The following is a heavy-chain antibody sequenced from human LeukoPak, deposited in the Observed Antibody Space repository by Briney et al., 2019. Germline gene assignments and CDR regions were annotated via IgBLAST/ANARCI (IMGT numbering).Heavy chain of an antibody. Sequence: SETLSLTCTVSGGSISSYYWSWIRQPPGKGLEWIGYIYYSGSTNYNPSLKSRVTISVDTSKNQFSLKLSSVAAADTAVYYCASPARSRGPGWYHFGYWGQGTLVTVSS. CDR1: GGSISSYY. D-gene: IGHD6-19*01. J-gene: IGHJ4*02. CDR2: IYYSGST. V-gene: IGHV4-59*01. CDR3: ASPARSRGPGWYHFGY.